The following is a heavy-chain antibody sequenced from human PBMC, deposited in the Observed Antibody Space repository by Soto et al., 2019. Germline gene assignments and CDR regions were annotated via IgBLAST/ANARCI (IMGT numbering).Heavy chain of an antibody. CDR1: GFTFSDHY. V-gene: IGHV3-72*01. Sequence: PGGSLRLSCSASGFTFSDHYMDWVRQAPGKGLEWVGRIRKKAYSYTTEYAASVKDSFTISRDDARSSVYLQMNSLKIDDTAVYYCTSSWGDHWYFDNWGQGTLGTVSS. CDR3: TSSWGDHWYFDN. J-gene: IGHJ4*02. D-gene: IGHD3-10*01. CDR2: IRKKAYSYTT.